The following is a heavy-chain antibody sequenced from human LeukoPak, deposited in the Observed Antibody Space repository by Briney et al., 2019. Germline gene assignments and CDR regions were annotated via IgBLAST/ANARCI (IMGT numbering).Heavy chain of an antibody. CDR3: AREVPAAHMDV. J-gene: IGHJ6*03. CDR2: IYYSGST. Sequence: SETLSLTCTVSGGSISSYYLSWIRQPPGKGLEWIGYIYYSGSTNYNPSLKSRVTISVDTSKNHFSLKLSSVTAADTAVYYCAREVPAAHMDVWGKGTTVTVSS. D-gene: IGHD2-2*01. CDR1: GGSISSYY. V-gene: IGHV4-59*01.